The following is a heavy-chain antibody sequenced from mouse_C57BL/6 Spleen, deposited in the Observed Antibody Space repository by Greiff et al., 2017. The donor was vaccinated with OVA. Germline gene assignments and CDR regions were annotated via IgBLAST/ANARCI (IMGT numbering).Heavy chain of an antibody. V-gene: IGHV1-82*01. CDR3: ARRDGSSYSFAY. Sequence: VQRVESGPELVKPGASVKISCKASGYAFSSSWMNWVKQRPGKGLEWIGRIYPGDGDTNYNGKFKGKATLTADKSSSTAYMQLSSLTSEDSAVYFCARRDGSSYSFAYWGQGTLVTVSA. CDR2: IYPGDGDT. J-gene: IGHJ3*01. D-gene: IGHD1-1*01. CDR1: GYAFSSSW.